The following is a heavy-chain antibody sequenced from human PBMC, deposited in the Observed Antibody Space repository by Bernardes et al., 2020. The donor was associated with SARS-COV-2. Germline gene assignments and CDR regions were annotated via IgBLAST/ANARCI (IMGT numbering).Heavy chain of an antibody. Sequence: SETLSLTCTVSGGSISSDYWSWIRQPAGKGLEWIGRIYSTGTTNYNPSLKSRVTMSVDTSKNQFSLKVTSVTAADTAVYYCARESGNIVTTTERFDYWGQGNLVTVSS. CDR2: IYSTGTT. D-gene: IGHD5-12*01. J-gene: IGHJ4*02. V-gene: IGHV4-4*07. CDR1: GGSISSDY. CDR3: ARESGNIVTTTERFDY.